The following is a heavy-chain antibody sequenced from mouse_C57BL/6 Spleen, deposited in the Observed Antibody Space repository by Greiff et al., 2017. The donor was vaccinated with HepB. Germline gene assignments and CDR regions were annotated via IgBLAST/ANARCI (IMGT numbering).Heavy chain of an antibody. D-gene: IGHD2-1*01. CDR2: IYPGSGST. CDR1: GYTFTSYW. CDR3: ARSTYGNFYY. V-gene: IGHV1-55*01. Sequence: QVQLQQPGAELVKPGASVKMSCKASGYTFTSYWITWVKQRPGQGLEWIGDIYPGSGSTNYNEKFKSKATLTVDKSSSTDYMQLSSLTSEDSAVYYCARSTYGNFYYWGQGTTLTVSS. J-gene: IGHJ2*01.